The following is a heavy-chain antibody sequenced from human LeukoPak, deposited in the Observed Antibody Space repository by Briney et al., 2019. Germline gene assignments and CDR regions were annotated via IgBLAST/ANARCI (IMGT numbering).Heavy chain of an antibody. D-gene: IGHD3-22*01. CDR1: GFSFSSYA. CDR2: ISTSGGST. J-gene: IGHJ4*02. V-gene: IGHV3-23*01. CDR3: AKERSSAYYYDSSGYFDY. Sequence: PGGSLRLSCAASGFSFSSYAMSWVRQAPGKGLEWVSVISTSGGSTYYADSVKGRFTISRDNSKNTLYLQMNSLRAEDTAVYYCAKERSSAYYYDSSGYFDYWGQGTLVTVSS.